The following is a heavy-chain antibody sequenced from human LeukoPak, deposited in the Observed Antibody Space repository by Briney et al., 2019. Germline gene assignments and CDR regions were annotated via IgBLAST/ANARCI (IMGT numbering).Heavy chain of an antibody. V-gene: IGHV4-39*07. Sequence: SETLSLTCTVSGGSITSSSYYWVWIRQPPGKGPEWRGSIYYTGSTNYNPSLKSRVTISLDTSKNQFSLKLTSVTAADTAVYYCASVRGYSSGWYASGFDPWGQGTLVTVSS. J-gene: IGHJ5*02. D-gene: IGHD6-19*01. CDR1: GGSITSSSYY. CDR3: ASVRGYSSGWYASGFDP. CDR2: IYYTGST.